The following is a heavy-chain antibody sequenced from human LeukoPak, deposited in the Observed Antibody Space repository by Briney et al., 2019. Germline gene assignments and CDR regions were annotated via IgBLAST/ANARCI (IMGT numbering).Heavy chain of an antibody. J-gene: IGHJ6*02. V-gene: IGHV3-9*01. CDR1: GFTFDDYA. Sequence: PGRSLRLSCAASGFTFDDYAMHWVRQAPGEGLEWVSGISWNSGSIGYADSVKGRFTISRDNAKNSLYLQMNSLRAEDTALYYCAKDRGYSDYYGMDVWGQGTTVTVSS. D-gene: IGHD2-21*01. CDR3: AKDRGYSDYYGMDV. CDR2: ISWNSGSI.